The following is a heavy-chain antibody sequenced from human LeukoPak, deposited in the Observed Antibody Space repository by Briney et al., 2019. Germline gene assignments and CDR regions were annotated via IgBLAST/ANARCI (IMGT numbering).Heavy chain of an antibody. J-gene: IGHJ5*02. D-gene: IGHD1-26*01. CDR2: TYYRSKWYN. CDR3: ARDWYSGSYYGFKNWFDP. Sequence: SQTLSLTCAISGDSVSSNSAAWNWIRQSPSRGLEWLGRTYYRSKWYNDYAVSVKSRITINPDTSKNQFSLQLNSVTPEDTAVYYCARDWYSGSYYGFKNWFDPWGQGTLVTVSS. CDR1: GDSVSSNSAA. V-gene: IGHV6-1*01.